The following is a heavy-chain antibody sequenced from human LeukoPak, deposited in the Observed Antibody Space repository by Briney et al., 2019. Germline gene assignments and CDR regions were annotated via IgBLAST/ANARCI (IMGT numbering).Heavy chain of an antibody. Sequence: SETLSLTCAVYGGSFSGYYWSWIRQPPGKGLEWIGEINHSGSTNYNPSLKSRATISVDRSKNQFSLNLSSVTAADTAVYYCARGSRAYFDFWGQGALVTVSS. V-gene: IGHV4-34*01. CDR3: ARGSRAYFDF. J-gene: IGHJ4*02. CDR1: GGSFSGYY. CDR2: INHSGST. D-gene: IGHD6-13*01.